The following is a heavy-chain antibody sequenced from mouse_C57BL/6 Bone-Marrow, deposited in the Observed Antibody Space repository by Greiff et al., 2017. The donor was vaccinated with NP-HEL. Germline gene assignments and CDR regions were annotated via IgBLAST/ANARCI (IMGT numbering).Heavy chain of an antibody. J-gene: IGHJ3*01. CDR2: IWSGGST. Sequence: QVQLQQSGPGLVQPSQSLSITCTVSGFSLTSYGVHWVRQSPGKGLEWLGVIWSGGSTDYNAAFISRLSISKDNSKSQVFFKMNSLQADDTAIDYCARNFPITTGGFAYWGQGTVVTVSA. CDR1: GFSLTSYG. V-gene: IGHV2-2*01. CDR3: ARNFPITTGGFAY. D-gene: IGHD1-1*01.